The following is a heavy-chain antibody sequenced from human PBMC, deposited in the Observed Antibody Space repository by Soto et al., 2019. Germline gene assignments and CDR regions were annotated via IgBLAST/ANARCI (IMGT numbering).Heavy chain of an antibody. D-gene: IGHD6-19*01. CDR3: RRSSRYSTDV. CDR2: IYSIGNT. CDR1: GASVRSSAY. Sequence: SETLSLTCTVSGASVRSSAYWGWIRQPPGKGLEWIGSIYSIGNTYYNPSLKSGVTISADTSKNQFSLNLISVTAADTAVYYCRRSSRYSTDVWGQGITVTVSS. J-gene: IGHJ6*02. V-gene: IGHV4-39*01.